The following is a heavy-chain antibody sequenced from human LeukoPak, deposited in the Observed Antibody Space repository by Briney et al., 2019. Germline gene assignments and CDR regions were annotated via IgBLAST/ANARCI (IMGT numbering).Heavy chain of an antibody. V-gene: IGHV3-23*01. Sequence: GGSLRLSCAASGFTFSSYAMNWVRQAPGKGLEWVSGISGSGSSTYYADSVKGRFTISRDNSKNTVYLQMSSLRVEDTAIFYCAKVATDWYFDLWGRGTLVTASS. J-gene: IGHJ2*01. CDR1: GFTFSSYA. CDR3: AKVATDWYFDL. CDR2: ISGSGSST.